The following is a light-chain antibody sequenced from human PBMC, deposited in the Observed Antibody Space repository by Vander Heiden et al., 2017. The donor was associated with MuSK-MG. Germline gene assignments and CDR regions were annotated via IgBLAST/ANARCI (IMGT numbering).Light chain of an antibody. J-gene: IGKJ1*01. V-gene: IGKV1-16*02. CDR1: QDISTY. CDR3: LQDNSYPRT. Sequence: DIQMTQSPSSLSASIGDRVTITCRASQDISTYLGWVQQKPGKAPKSLIYGASSLQSGVPSKFSGSGTGTDFTLTISSLQPEDFATYYCLQDNSYPRTFGLGTKVEIK. CDR2: GAS.